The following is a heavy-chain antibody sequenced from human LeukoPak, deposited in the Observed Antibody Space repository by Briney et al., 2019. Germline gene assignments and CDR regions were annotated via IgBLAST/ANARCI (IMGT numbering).Heavy chain of an antibody. Sequence: GRSLRLSCAASGFTFDDYAMHWVRQAPGKGLEWVSGISWNSGSIGYADSVKGRFTISRDNSKNTLYLQMNSLRAEDTAVYYCAKDLGQWPPYFDYRGQGTLVTVSS. CDR3: AKDLGQWPPYFDY. CDR2: ISWNSGSI. CDR1: GFTFDDYA. D-gene: IGHD6-19*01. J-gene: IGHJ4*02. V-gene: IGHV3-9*01.